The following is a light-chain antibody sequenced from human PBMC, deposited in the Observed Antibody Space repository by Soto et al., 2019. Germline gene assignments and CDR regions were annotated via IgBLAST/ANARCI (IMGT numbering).Light chain of an antibody. CDR1: SSDVGAYNY. V-gene: IGLV2-14*01. J-gene: IGLJ3*02. CDR2: EVR. CDR3: SSFTTSSTRV. Sequence: QSVLTQPASVSGSPGQSITISCNGSSSDVGAYNYVSWYQQYPGKAPKVIIFEVRKRPSGVSNRFSGSKSGDTASLTISGLQADDEADYYCSSFTTSSTRVFGGGTKLTVL.